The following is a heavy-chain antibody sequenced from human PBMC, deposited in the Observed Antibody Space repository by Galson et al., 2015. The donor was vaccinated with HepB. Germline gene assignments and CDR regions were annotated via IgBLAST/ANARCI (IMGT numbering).Heavy chain of an antibody. CDR3: ARHYPDEYSSSYNWFDP. CDR1: GYSFTSYW. Sequence: QSGAEVKKPGESLRISCKGSGYSFTSYWISWVRQMPGKGLEWMGRIDPSDSYTNYSPSFQGHVTISADKSISTAYLQWSSLKASDTAMDYCARHYPDEYSSSYNWFDPWGQGTLVTVSS. V-gene: IGHV5-10-1*01. D-gene: IGHD6-6*01. J-gene: IGHJ5*02. CDR2: IDPSDSYT.